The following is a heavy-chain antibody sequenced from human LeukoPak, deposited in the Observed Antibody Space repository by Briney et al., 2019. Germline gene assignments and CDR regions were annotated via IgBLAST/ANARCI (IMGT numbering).Heavy chain of an antibody. Sequence: PSQTLSLTCTVSGGSIGSGDYYWSWIRQPPGKGLEWIGYIYYSGSTYYNPSLKSRVTISVDRSKNQFSLKLSSVTAADTAVYYCARGGYSSGWDRKNYYYYYMDVWGKGTTVTVSS. V-gene: IGHV4-30-4*08. CDR2: IYYSGST. CDR1: GGSIGSGDYY. D-gene: IGHD6-19*01. CDR3: ARGGYSSGWDRKNYYYYYMDV. J-gene: IGHJ6*03.